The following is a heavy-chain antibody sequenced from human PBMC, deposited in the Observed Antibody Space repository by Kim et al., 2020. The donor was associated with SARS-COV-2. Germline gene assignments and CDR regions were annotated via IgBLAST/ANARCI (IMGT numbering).Heavy chain of an antibody. D-gene: IGHD3-9*01. Sequence: GGSLRLSCAVSGFTFSDYYMSWIRQAPGKGLEWVSYISSSSSYTNYADSVKGRFTTSRDNAKNSLYLQMNSLTAEDTAVYYCARTSLNYGILTGLDYWGQGTLVTVSS. CDR2: ISSSSSYT. CDR3: ARTSLNYGILTGLDY. CDR1: GFTFSDYY. J-gene: IGHJ4*02. V-gene: IGHV3-11*03.